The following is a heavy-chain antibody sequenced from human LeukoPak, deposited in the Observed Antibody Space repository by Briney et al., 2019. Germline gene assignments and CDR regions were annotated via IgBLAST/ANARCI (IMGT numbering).Heavy chain of an antibody. V-gene: IGHV3-21*01. CDR1: GFTFSSYS. CDR3: ARDGTQLTPHAFDI. CDR2: ISSSSSYI. D-gene: IGHD6-13*01. J-gene: IGHJ3*02. Sequence: PGGSLRLSCAASGFTFSSYSMNWVRQAPGKGLEWVSSISSSSSYIYYADSVKGRFTISRDNAKNSLYLQRNSLRAEDTAVYYCARDGTQLTPHAFDIWGQGTMVTVSS.